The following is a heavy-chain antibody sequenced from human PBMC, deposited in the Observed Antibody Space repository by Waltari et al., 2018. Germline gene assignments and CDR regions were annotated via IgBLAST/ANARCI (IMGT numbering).Heavy chain of an antibody. CDR1: GGSFSNYY. V-gene: IGHV4-59*01. J-gene: IGHJ6*02. D-gene: IGHD6-6*01. Sequence: QVQLQESGPGLVAPSETLSLTCTVSGGSFSNYYWRWLRQPPAKGLEWIGYLYYSGTTTYNPSLDSRVTISVDSSANQFSLGLASVTAADAAVYYCAAGPTSSYYYYGLDVWGHGTAVTVSS. CDR3: AAGPTSSYYYYGLDV. CDR2: LYYSGTT.